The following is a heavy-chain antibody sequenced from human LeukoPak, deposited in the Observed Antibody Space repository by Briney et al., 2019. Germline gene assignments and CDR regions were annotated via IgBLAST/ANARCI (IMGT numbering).Heavy chain of an antibody. V-gene: IGHV3-72*01. CDR3: VRVGSVSGSDYLDY. Sequence: GGSLRLSCAVSGFTFSDHFLDWVRLAPGKGLEWVGRSRNKAKSYTTEYAASVKGRFTISRDDSKNSLYLQMNSLETEDTAVYYCVRVGSVSGSDYLDYWGQGTLVTVSS. CDR2: SRNKAKSYTT. CDR1: GFTFSDHF. J-gene: IGHJ4*02. D-gene: IGHD6-19*01.